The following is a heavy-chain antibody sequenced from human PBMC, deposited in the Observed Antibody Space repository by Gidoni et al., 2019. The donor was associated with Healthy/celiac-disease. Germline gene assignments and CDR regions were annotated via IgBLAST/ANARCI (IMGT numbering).Heavy chain of an antibody. D-gene: IGHD3-10*01. V-gene: IGHV3-9*01. J-gene: IGHJ4*02. CDR1: GFTFDDYA. CDR3: AKSYYYGSGSLYYFDY. CDR2: ISWNSGSI. Sequence: EVQLVESGGGLVQPGRSLRLSCAASGFTFDDYAMHWVRQAPGKGLEWVSGISWNSGSIGYADSVKGRFTISRDNAKNSLYLQMNSLRAEDTALYYCAKSYYYGSGSLYYFDYWGQGTLVTVSS.